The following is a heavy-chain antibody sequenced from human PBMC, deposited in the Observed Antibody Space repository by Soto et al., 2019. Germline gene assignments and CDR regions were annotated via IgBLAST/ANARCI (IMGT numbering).Heavy chain of an antibody. Sequence: QVQLQESGPGLVKPSQTLSLTCTVSGGSISSGGYYWSWIRQHPGKGLEWIGYIYYSGSTYYNPSLKCRVTISVDTSKNQFSLKLSSVTAADTAVYYCARDRGDYYDSSGYYYWYFDLWGRGTLVTVSS. CDR3: ARDRGDYYDSSGYYYWYFDL. J-gene: IGHJ2*01. CDR2: IYYSGST. D-gene: IGHD3-22*01. V-gene: IGHV4-31*03. CDR1: GGSISSGGYY.